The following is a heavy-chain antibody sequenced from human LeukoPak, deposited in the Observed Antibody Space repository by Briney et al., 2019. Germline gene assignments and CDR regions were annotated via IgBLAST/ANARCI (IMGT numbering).Heavy chain of an antibody. D-gene: IGHD1-26*01. CDR1: GGSISSYY. Sequence: SETLSLTCTVSGGSISSYYWSWIRQPPGKGLEWIGYIYYSGSTNYNPSLKSRVTISVDTSKNQFSLKLISVTAADTDVYYCAREGRVAGVLSNWFDPWGQGTLVTVSS. CDR2: IYYSGST. J-gene: IGHJ5*02. CDR3: AREGRVAGVLSNWFDP. V-gene: IGHV4-59*01.